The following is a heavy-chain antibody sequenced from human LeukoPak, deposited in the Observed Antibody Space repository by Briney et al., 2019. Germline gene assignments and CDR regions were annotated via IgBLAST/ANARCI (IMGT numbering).Heavy chain of an antibody. Sequence: GGSLRLSCAASGFTFSSYSMNWVRQAPGKGLEWVSSISSSSSYIYYADSVKGRFTISRDNAKNSLYLQMNSLRAEDTAVYYCARDTDYGDSYFDYWGQGTPVTVSS. CDR1: GFTFSSYS. J-gene: IGHJ4*02. D-gene: IGHD4-17*01. CDR2: ISSSSSYI. CDR3: ARDTDYGDSYFDY. V-gene: IGHV3-21*01.